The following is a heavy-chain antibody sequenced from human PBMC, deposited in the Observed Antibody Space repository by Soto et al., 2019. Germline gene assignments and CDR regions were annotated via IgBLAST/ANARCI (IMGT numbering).Heavy chain of an antibody. J-gene: IGHJ4*02. Sequence: PSETLSLTCTVSGGSISSGDYYWSWIRQPPGKGLEWIGYIYYSGSTYYNPSLKSRVTISVDTSKNQFSLKLSSVTAADTAVYYCARDRRVTTAPYYFDYWGQGTLVTVS. CDR1: GGSISSGDYY. CDR2: IYYSGST. CDR3: ARDRRVTTAPYYFDY. V-gene: IGHV4-30-4*01. D-gene: IGHD5-18*01.